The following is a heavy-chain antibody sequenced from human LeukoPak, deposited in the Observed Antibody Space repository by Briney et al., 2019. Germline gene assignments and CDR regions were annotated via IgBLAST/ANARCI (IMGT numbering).Heavy chain of an antibody. CDR2: INPSGGST. J-gene: IGHJ6*03. V-gene: IGHV1-46*01. Sequence: ASVKVSCKASGYTFTSYYMHWVRQAPGQGLEWMGIINPSGGSTSYAQKFQGRVTMTRDMSTSTVYMELSSLRSEDTAVYYCARDHSSSWYSDYYYYYYMDVWGKGTTVTVSS. CDR3: ARDHSSSWYSDYYYYYYMDV. D-gene: IGHD6-13*01. CDR1: GYTFTSYY.